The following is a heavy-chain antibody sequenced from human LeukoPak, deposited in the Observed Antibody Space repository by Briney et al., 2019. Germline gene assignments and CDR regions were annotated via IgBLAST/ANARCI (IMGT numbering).Heavy chain of an antibody. CDR3: ARSTYPWERDGGFDY. J-gene: IGHJ4*02. Sequence: SETLSLTCTVSGGSISSSGYYWSWNRQPPGKGLEWIGYIYYSGSTNYNPSLKSRVTTSVDTSKNQFSLKLSSVTAADTAVYYCARSTYPWERDGGFDYWGQGTLVTVSS. D-gene: IGHD1-26*01. CDR1: GGSISSSGYY. V-gene: IGHV4-61*08. CDR2: IYYSGST.